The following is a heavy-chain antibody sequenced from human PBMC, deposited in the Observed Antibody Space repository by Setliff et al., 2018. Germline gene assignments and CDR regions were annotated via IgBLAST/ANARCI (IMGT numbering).Heavy chain of an antibody. V-gene: IGHV3-7*01. J-gene: IGHJ3*02. Sequence: SGGSLRLSCAASGFTVNSNYMSWVRQAPGKGLEWVADIKQDGSTKYYLDSVKGRFTISRDNAKRSLYLQMNGLRADDTGVYYCVRDGADNYDAFENWGQGTLVTVSS. CDR2: IKQDGSTK. CDR3: VRDGADNYDAFEN. CDR1: GFTVNSNY. D-gene: IGHD3-22*01.